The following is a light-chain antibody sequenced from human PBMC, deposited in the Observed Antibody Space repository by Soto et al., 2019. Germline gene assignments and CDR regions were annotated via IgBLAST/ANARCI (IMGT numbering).Light chain of an antibody. CDR3: QQYNNWPPYT. Sequence: EIVMTQSPATLSVPPGERATLSCRASQSVSTNLAWYQQKPGQAPRLLIYDASTRSTGIPARFSGSGSGTEFTLTIGSLQSEDFAVYYCQQYNNWPPYTFGQGTKLQIK. CDR2: DAS. V-gene: IGKV3-15*01. J-gene: IGKJ2*01. CDR1: QSVSTN.